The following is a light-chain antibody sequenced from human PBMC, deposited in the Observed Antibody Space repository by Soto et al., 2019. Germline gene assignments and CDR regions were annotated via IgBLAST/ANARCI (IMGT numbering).Light chain of an antibody. Sequence: QSALTQPASVSGSPVQSITISCTGTSSDVGGYNYVSWYQQHPGKAPKLIIYDVSNRPSGVSNRFSGSKSGNTASLTISGLQAEDEAAYYCSSYTSSSPYVFGTGTKLTVL. CDR3: SSYTSSSPYV. J-gene: IGLJ1*01. CDR2: DVS. V-gene: IGLV2-14*01. CDR1: SSDVGGYNY.